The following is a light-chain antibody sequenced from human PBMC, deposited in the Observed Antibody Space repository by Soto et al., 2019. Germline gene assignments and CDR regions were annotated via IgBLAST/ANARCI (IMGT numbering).Light chain of an antibody. J-gene: IGKJ4*01. CDR1: QSVSSSY. CDR3: QPYGSSPLT. V-gene: IGKV3-20*01. Sequence: EILLTQSPGTRSLSPGERATLSCRVSQSVSSSYLARSPQIPVQAPRCLIYGASSRATRIPERFSGSGSGTDFTLTISRLESEDLAVYYCQPYGSSPLTFGGGTKVDIK. CDR2: GAS.